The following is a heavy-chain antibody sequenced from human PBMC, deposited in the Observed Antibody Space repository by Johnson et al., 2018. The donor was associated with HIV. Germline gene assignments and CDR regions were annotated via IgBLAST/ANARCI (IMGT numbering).Heavy chain of an antibody. CDR3: ARHWAAAGRDAFDI. D-gene: IGHD6-13*01. V-gene: IGHV3-30*04. J-gene: IGHJ3*02. CDR1: GFTFSNYP. CDR2: ISFDGSNK. Sequence: QVQLVESGGGVVQPGRSLRLSCAASGFTFSNYPMHWVRQAPGKGLEWVAVISFDGSNKYYADSVKGRFSISRDNSKNTLYLQMNSLRAEDTAVYYCARHWAAAGRDAFDIWGQGTMVSVSA.